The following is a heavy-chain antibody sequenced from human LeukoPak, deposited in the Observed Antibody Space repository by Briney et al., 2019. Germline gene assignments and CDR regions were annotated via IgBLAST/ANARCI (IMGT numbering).Heavy chain of an antibody. CDR2: ISSGGSVM. Sequence: GGSLRLSCVASGYTFSDYTMNWVRQAPGKGPEWISYISSGGSVMHYADSVKGRFTISRDNVENSLYLQMNSLRVEDTAVYYCTSDIEYWGQGVLVTVSS. CDR3: TSDIEY. CDR1: GYTFSDYT. J-gene: IGHJ4*02. V-gene: IGHV3-48*01.